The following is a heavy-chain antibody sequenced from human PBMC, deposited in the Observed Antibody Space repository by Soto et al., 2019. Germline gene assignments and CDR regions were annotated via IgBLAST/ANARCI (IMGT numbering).Heavy chain of an antibody. CDR2: ISGSGGST. V-gene: IGHV3-23*01. Sequence: PGGSLRLSCAASGFTFSSYAMNWVRQAPGKGLEWVSVISGSGGSTYYADSVKGRFTISRDNSKNTLYLQMNSLRAEDTAIYYCAKGSCTRCYHDYWGQGTLVTVSS. CDR1: GFTFSSYA. D-gene: IGHD2-2*01. CDR3: AKGSCTRCYHDY. J-gene: IGHJ4*02.